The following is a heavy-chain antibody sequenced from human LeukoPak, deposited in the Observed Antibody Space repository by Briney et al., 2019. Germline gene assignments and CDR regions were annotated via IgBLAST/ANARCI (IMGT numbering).Heavy chain of an antibody. CDR1: GGSISSSSYY. Sequence: PSETLSLTCTVSGGSISSSSYYWGWIRQPPGKGLEWIGCIYYSGSTYYNPSLKSRVTISVDTSKNQFSLILSSVTAADTAVYYCARVGGYDFWSGYSGVFDYWGQGTLVTVSS. J-gene: IGHJ4*02. D-gene: IGHD3-3*01. CDR2: IYYSGST. V-gene: IGHV4-39*01. CDR3: ARVGGYDFWSGYSGVFDY.